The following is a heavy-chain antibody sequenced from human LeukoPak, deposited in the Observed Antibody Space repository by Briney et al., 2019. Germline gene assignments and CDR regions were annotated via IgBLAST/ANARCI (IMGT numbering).Heavy chain of an antibody. CDR1: GYTFTSYA. V-gene: IGHV1-69*04. J-gene: IGHJ4*02. CDR2: IIPILGIA. CDR3: AREVAVAGLDLLDY. D-gene: IGHD6-19*01. Sequence: ASVKVSCKASGYTFTSYAISWVRQAPGQGLEWMGRIIPILGIANYAQKFQGRVTITADKSTSTAYMELSSLRSEDTAVYYCAREVAVAGLDLLDYWGQGTLVTVSS.